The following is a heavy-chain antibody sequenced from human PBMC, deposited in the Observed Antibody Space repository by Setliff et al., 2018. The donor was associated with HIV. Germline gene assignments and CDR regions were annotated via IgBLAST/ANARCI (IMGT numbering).Heavy chain of an antibody. CDR2: ISPYNGNT. CDR1: GYSFTSYG. J-gene: IGHJ6*03. V-gene: IGHV1-18*01. CDR3: ARGAWYSSGWYSSRYMDV. Sequence: ASVKVSCKASGYSFTSYGINWVRQAPGQGLEWMGWISPYNGNTDYAQNFQGRVTMTTDTSTSTVYMELRSLISDDTAVYYCARGAWYSSGWYSSRYMDVWGKGTTVTVSS. D-gene: IGHD6-19*01.